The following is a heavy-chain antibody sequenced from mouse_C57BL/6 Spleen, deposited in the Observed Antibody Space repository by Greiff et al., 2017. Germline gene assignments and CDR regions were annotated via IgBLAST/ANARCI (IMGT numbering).Heavy chain of an antibody. V-gene: IGHV1-82*01. D-gene: IGHD2-5*01. Sequence: QVQLKQSGPELVKPGASVKISCKASGYAFSSSWMNWVKQRPGKGLEWIGRIYPGDGDTNYNGKFKGKATLTADKSSSTAYMQLSSLTSEDSAVYFCARNHYSNYFDYWGQGTTLTVSS. J-gene: IGHJ2*01. CDR2: IYPGDGDT. CDR1: GYAFSSSW. CDR3: ARNHYSNYFDY.